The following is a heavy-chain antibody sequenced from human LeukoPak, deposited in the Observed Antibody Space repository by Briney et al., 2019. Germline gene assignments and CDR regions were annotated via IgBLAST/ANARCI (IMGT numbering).Heavy chain of an antibody. J-gene: IGHJ4*02. D-gene: IGHD6-13*01. CDR2: IIPIFGTA. Sequence: SVKVSCKASGGTFTSYAISWVRQAPGQGLEWMGGIIPIFGTANYAQKFQGRVTITADESTSTAYMELSSLRSEDTAVYYCASHYSSSWYGTLHWGQGTLVTVSS. V-gene: IGHV1-69*01. CDR1: GGTFTSYA. CDR3: ASHYSSSWYGTLH.